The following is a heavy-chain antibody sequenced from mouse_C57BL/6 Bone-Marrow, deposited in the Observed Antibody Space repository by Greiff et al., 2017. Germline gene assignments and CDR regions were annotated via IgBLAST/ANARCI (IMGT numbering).Heavy chain of an antibody. Sequence: EVMLVESGGGLVQPGGSLSLSCAASGFTFTDYYMSWVRQPPGKALEWLGFIRNKANGYTTEYSASVKGRFTISRDNSQSILYLQMNALRAEDSATYYCARYDYGSSFTAGFAYWGQGTLVTVSA. CDR1: GFTFTDYY. J-gene: IGHJ3*01. V-gene: IGHV7-3*01. D-gene: IGHD1-1*01. CDR3: ARYDYGSSFTAGFAY. CDR2: IRNKANGYTT.